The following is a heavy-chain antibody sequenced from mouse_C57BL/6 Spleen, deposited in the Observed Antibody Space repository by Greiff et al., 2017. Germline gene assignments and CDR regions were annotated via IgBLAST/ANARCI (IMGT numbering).Heavy chain of an antibody. D-gene: IGHD2-1*01. J-gene: IGHJ2*01. V-gene: IGHV5-6*01. Sequence: EVKLMESGGDLVKPGGSLKLSCAASGFTFSSYGMSWVRQTPDKRLEWVATISSGGSYTYYPDSVKGRFTISRDNAKNTLYLQMSSLKSEDTAMYYCARLHYGNYCFDYWGQGTTLTVSS. CDR2: ISSGGSYT. CDR1: GFTFSSYG. CDR3: ARLHYGNYCFDY.